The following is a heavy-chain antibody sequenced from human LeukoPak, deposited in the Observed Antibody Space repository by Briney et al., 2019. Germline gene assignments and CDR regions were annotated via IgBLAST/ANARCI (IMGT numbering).Heavy chain of an antibody. J-gene: IGHJ6*03. Sequence: ASVKVSCKASGYTFTSYYMHWVRQAPGQGLEWMGIINPSGGSTSYAQKFQGRATMTRDTSTSTVYMELSSLRSGDTAVYYCAREGHGPQNYYYYYYMDVWGKGTTVTVSS. D-gene: IGHD2-8*01. V-gene: IGHV1-46*03. CDR1: GYTFTSYY. CDR3: AREGHGPQNYYYYYYMDV. CDR2: INPSGGST.